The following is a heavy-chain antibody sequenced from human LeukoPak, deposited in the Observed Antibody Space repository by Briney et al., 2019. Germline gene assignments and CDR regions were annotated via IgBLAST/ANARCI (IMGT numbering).Heavy chain of an antibody. CDR1: GYTFTSYG. J-gene: IGHJ3*02. CDR2: ISAYSGNT. V-gene: IGHV1-18*01. Sequence: ASVKVSCKAFGYTFTSYGVSWVRQAPGQGLEWMGWISAYSGNTNYAQNLQGRVTMTTDTSTSTAYMELRSLRSDDTAVYYCARKPQTYFDIWGQGTMVTVSS. CDR3: ARKPQTYFDI.